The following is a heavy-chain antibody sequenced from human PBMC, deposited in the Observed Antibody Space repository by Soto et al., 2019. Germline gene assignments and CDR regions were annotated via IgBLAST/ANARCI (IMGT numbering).Heavy chain of an antibody. CDR2: MWYDGSNE. J-gene: IGHJ4*02. CDR1: GFTFSSYG. V-gene: IGHV3-33*01. D-gene: IGHD3-10*01. Sequence: QVQLVESGGGVVQPGRSLRLSCAASGFTFSSYGMHWVRQAPGKGLEWVALMWYDGSNEYYAASVKSRFTISRDNSRNTLYQQMNSLRAEDTAVYYCARGPVGSGRNYFDYWGQGTLVTVSS. CDR3: ARGPVGSGRNYFDY.